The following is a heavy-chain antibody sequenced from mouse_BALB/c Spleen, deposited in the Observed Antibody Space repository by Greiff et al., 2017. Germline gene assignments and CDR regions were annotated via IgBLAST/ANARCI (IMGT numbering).Heavy chain of an antibody. CDR3: AREGDY. Sequence: EVKLMESGGGLVQPGGSRKLSCAASGFTFSSFGMHWVRQAPEKGLEWVAYISSGSSTIYYADTVKGRFTISRDNPKNTLFLQMTSLRSEDTAMYYCAREGDYWGQGTTLTVSS. CDR2: ISSGSSTI. V-gene: IGHV5-17*02. CDR1: GFTFSSFG. J-gene: IGHJ2*01.